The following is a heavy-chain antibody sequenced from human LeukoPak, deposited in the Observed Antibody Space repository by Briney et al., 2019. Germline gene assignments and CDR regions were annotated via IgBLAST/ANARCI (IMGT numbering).Heavy chain of an antibody. Sequence: PGGSLRLSCAASGFTFSDYYMSWIRQAPGKGLEWVSSISSSSSYIYYADSVKGRFTISRDNAKNSLYLQMDSLTAEDTAVYYCARDRGGLGSVFDYWGQGTLVTVSS. V-gene: IGHV3-11*05. CDR3: ARDRGGLGSVFDY. CDR2: ISSSSSYI. CDR1: GFTFSDYY. J-gene: IGHJ4*02. D-gene: IGHD3-10*01.